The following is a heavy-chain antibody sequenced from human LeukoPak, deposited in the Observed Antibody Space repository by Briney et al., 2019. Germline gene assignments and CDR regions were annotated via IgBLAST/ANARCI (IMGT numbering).Heavy chain of an antibody. CDR2: INPNSGGT. CDR1: GYTFNAYY. V-gene: IGHV1-2*02. J-gene: IGHJ4*02. CDR3: ATYYDILTGTNFDY. Sequence: ASVKVSCKTSGYTFNAYYMHWVRRAPGQGLEWMGWINPNSGGTNYAQKFQGRVTMTRDTSISTAYMELSRLRSDDTAVYYCATYYDILTGTNFDYWGQGTLVTVSS. D-gene: IGHD3-9*01.